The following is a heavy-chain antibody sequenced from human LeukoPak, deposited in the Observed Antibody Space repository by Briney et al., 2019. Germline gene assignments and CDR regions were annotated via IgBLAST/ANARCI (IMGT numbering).Heavy chain of an antibody. J-gene: IGHJ5*02. CDR3: ARAEDYYDSSGNGFDP. D-gene: IGHD3-22*01. Sequence: ASVKVSCKASGYTFTSYPMHWVRQAPGQRLEWMGWINTGNGNTKYSQKFQGRVTITRDTSTSTVYMELSSLRSEDTAVYYCARAEDYYDSSGNGFDPWGQGTLVTVSS. V-gene: IGHV1-3*04. CDR1: GYTFTSYP. CDR2: INTGNGNT.